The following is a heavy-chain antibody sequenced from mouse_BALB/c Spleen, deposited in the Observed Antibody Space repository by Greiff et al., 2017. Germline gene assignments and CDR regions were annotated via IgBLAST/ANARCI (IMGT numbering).Heavy chain of an antibody. J-gene: IGHJ4*01. D-gene: IGHD1-1*01. V-gene: IGHV1-87*01. CDR2: IYPGDGDT. CDR1: GYTFTSYG. Sequence: LQQSGAALARPGAPAQLSCKAFGYTFTSYGLQWVKQRPGQGLERIGAIYPGDGDTRYTQKFKGKATFTADKSSSTVYMQLSSLSTEDSAVYYCARRYDYCAMDYWGQGTTVTVSS. CDR3: ARRYDYCAMDY.